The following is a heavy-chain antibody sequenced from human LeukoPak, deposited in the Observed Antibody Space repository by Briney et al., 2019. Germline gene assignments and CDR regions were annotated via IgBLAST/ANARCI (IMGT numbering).Heavy chain of an antibody. CDR3: ARDPAILRLRWVPDYFDY. V-gene: IGHV3-48*03. CDR2: ISSSGSTI. CDR1: GFTFSSYE. J-gene: IGHJ4*02. D-gene: IGHD4-23*01. Sequence: GGSLRLSCAASGFTFSSYEMNWVRQAPGKGLEWVSYISSSGSTIYYADSVKGRFTISRDNAKNSLYLQMNSLRAEDTAVYYCARDPAILRLRWVPDYFDYWGQGTLVTVSS.